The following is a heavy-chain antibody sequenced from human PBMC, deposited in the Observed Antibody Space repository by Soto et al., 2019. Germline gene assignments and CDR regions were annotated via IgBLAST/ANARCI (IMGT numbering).Heavy chain of an antibody. D-gene: IGHD6-13*01. J-gene: IGHJ6*02. CDR2: IWYDGSNK. CDR3: ARGWSGSWYGSYYYGMDV. CDR1: GFTFSSYG. V-gene: IGHV3-33*01. Sequence: QVQLVESGGGVVQPGRSLRLSCAASGFTFSSYGMHWVRQAPGKGLEWVAVIWYDGSNKYYADSVKGRFTISRDNSKNPGDLQINSRRAEDRAVYSGARGWSGSWYGSYYYGMDVGGQGTTVTVPS.